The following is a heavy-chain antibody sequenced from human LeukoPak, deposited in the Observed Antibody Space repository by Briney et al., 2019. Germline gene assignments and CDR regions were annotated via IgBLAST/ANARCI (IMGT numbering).Heavy chain of an antibody. Sequence: GESLKISCKGSGYSFTSYWIGWVRQMPGKGLGWMGIIYPGDSDTRYSPSFQGQVTISADKSISTAYLQWSSLKPSDTAMYYCARQPPAPYDILTGYSPYYFDSWGQGTLVTVSS. CDR3: ARQPPAPYDILTGYSPYYFDS. CDR1: GYSFTSYW. CDR2: IYPGDSDT. J-gene: IGHJ4*02. V-gene: IGHV5-51*01. D-gene: IGHD3-9*01.